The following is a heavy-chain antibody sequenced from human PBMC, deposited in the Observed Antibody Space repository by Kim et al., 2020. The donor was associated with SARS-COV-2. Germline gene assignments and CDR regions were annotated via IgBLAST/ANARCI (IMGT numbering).Heavy chain of an antibody. CDR1: GGSISSSNW. Sequence: SETLSLTCAVSGGSISSSNWWSWVRQPPGKGLEWIGEIYHSGSTNYNPSLKSRVTISVDKSKNQFSLKLSSVTAADTAVYYCARALWFGEGNHYYYYGMDVWGQGTTVAVSS. CDR3: ARALWFGEGNHYYYYGMDV. V-gene: IGHV4-4*02. D-gene: IGHD3-10*01. J-gene: IGHJ6*02. CDR2: IYHSGST.